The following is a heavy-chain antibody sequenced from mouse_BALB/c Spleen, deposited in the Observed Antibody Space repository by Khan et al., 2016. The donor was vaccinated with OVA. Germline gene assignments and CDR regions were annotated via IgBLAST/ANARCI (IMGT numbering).Heavy chain of an antibody. CDR3: AKGGWSYYFALDY. J-gene: IGHJ4*01. CDR2: IWGGGST. V-gene: IGHV2-6-5*01. Sequence: VQLQESGPGLVAPSQSLSITCTVSGFSLTDYGVSWIRQPPGKGLEWLGVIWGGGSTYYNSALKSRLSISTDNSKSQVLLKMSSLQTDDTAMYYCAKGGWSYYFALDYWGQGTSVTVSS. CDR1: GFSLTDYG.